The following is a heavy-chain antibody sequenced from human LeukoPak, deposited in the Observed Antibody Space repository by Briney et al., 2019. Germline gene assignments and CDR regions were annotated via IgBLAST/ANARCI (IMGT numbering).Heavy chain of an antibody. CDR2: IIPILGIA. D-gene: IGHD3-22*01. CDR3: ARGSGPDYYDSSGYTFDP. V-gene: IGHV1-69*04. J-gene: IGHJ5*02. CDR1: GYTFTGYY. Sequence: ASVKVSCKASGYTFTGYYMHWVRQAPGQGLEWMGRIIPILGIANYAQKFQGRVTITADKSTSTAYMELSSLRSEDTAVYYCARGSGPDYYDSSGYTFDPWGQGTLVTVSS.